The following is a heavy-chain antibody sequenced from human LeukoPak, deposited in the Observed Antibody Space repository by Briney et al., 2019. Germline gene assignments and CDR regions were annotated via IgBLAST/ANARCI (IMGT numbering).Heavy chain of an antibody. J-gene: IGHJ6*02. CDR1: GYTFTSYG. Sequence: ASVKVSCKASGYTFTSYGISWVRQAPGQGLEWMGWISAYNGNTNYAQKLQGRVTMTTDTSTSTAYMELRSLRSDDTAVYYCARDPRYYYYYYGMDVWGQGTTVTVSS. CDR2: ISAYNGNT. CDR3: ARDPRYYYYYYGMDV. V-gene: IGHV1-18*01.